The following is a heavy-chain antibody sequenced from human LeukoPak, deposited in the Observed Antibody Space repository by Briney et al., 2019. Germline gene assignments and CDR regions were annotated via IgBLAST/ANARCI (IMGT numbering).Heavy chain of an antibody. CDR1: GFTFSSYG. J-gene: IGHJ4*02. CDR2: ISYDGSNK. CDR3: AKDFLGTYYDYVWGSYRYTGFDY. D-gene: IGHD3-16*02. V-gene: IGHV3-30*18. Sequence: GGSLRLSCAASGFTFSSYGMHWVRQATGKGLEWVAVISYDGSNKYYADSVKGRFTISRDNSKNTLYLQMNSLRAEDTAVYYCAKDFLGTYYDYVWGSYRYTGFDYWGQGTLVTVSS.